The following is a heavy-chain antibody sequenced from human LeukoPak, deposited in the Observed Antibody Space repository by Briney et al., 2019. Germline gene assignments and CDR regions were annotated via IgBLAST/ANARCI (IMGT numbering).Heavy chain of an antibody. V-gene: IGHV1-69*06. CDR3: ARHRVGSNYDLDY. J-gene: IGHJ4*02. CDR2: IIPIFGTA. CDR1: GGTFSSYA. D-gene: IGHD4-11*01. Sequence: ASVKVSCKASGGTFSSYAISWVRQAPGQGLEWMGGIIPIFGTANYAQKFQGRDTITADKSTSTAYMELSSLRSEDTAVYYCARHRVGSNYDLDYWGQGTLVTVSS.